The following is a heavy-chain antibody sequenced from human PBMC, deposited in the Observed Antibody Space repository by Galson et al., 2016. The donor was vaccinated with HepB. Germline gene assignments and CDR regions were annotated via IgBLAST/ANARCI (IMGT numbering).Heavy chain of an antibody. CDR2: SNAFSDNT. CDR3: ARHSGHDSFDI. J-gene: IGHJ3*02. D-gene: IGHD1-1*01. CDR1: YYIFSSYG. V-gene: IGHV1-18*01. Sequence: SVKVSCKASYYIFSSYGISWARQAPGQRLEWLGWSNAFSDNTEYSQKFQGRVSMTADTSTSTAYMELWDLKSDDTAVYYCARHSGHDSFDIWGQGTMVTVSS.